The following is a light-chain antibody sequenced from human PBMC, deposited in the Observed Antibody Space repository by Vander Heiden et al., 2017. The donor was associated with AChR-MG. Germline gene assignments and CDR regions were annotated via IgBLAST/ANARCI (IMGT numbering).Light chain of an antibody. Sequence: QSALTQPASVSGSPGQSIPISCTGTSSDVGSYNLVSWYQQHPGKAPKLMIYEGSKRPSGVSNRFSGSKSDNTASLTISGLQAEDEADYYCCSYAGSSTFYVFGTGTKVTVL. J-gene: IGLJ1*01. CDR1: SSDVGSYNL. CDR2: EGS. CDR3: CSYAGSSTFYV. V-gene: IGLV2-23*01.